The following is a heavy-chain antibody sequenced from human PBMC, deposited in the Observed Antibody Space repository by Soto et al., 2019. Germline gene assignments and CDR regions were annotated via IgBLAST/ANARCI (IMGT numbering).Heavy chain of an antibody. V-gene: IGHV1-69*13. J-gene: IGHJ6*02. D-gene: IGHD4-17*01. Sequence: SVKVSCKASGGTFSSYAISWVRQAPGQGLEWMGGIIPIFGTANYAQKFQGRVTITADESTSTAYMELSSLRSEDTAVYYCATGGTTVILKHYYYYYGMDVWGQGTTVTVSS. CDR3: ATGGTTVILKHYYYYYGMDV. CDR1: GGTFSSYA. CDR2: IIPIFGTA.